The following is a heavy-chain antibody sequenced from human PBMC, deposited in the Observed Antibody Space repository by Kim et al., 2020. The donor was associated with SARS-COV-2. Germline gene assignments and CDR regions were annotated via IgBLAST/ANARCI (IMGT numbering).Heavy chain of an antibody. J-gene: IGHJ5*02. CDR1: GFTFGDYA. Sequence: GGSLRLSCTASGFTFGDYAMSWFRQAPGKGLEWVGFIRSKAYGGTTEYAASVKGRFTISRDDSKSIAYLQMNSLKTEDTAVYYCTRGSALVSYGDYHNWFDPWGQGTLVTVSS. CDR3: TRGSALVSYGDYHNWFDP. CDR2: IRSKAYGGTT. D-gene: IGHD4-17*01. V-gene: IGHV3-49*03.